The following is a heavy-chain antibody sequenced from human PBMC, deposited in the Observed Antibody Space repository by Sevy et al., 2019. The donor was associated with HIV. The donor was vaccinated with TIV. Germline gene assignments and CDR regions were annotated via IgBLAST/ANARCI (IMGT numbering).Heavy chain of an antibody. CDR2: IFSSGTT. V-gene: IGHV4-4*07. CDR1: GDSISGYY. J-gene: IGHJ6*02. CDR3: ARDRGGGDCSGGSCYFDYSYYYGMDV. Sequence: SETLSLTCTVSGDSISGYYWNWIRQPAGKGLEWIGRIFSSGTTNYKPSLKSRVTMSIDTSKNQFSLRLRSVTAAASAVYCCARDRGGGDCSGGSCYFDYSYYYGMDVWGQGTTVTVSS. D-gene: IGHD2-15*01.